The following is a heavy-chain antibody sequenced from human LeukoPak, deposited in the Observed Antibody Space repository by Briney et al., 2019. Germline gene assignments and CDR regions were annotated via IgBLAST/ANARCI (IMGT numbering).Heavy chain of an antibody. D-gene: IGHD3-10*01. CDR2: ISWNSGSI. Sequence: PGRSLRLSCAASGFTFDDYAMHWVRQAPGKGLEWVSGISWNSGSIGYADSVKGRFTISRDNAKNSLYLQMNSLRAEDTDLYYCAKDQAVGEFDAFDIWGQGTMVTVSS. CDR3: AKDQAVGEFDAFDI. J-gene: IGHJ3*02. V-gene: IGHV3-9*01. CDR1: GFTFDDYA.